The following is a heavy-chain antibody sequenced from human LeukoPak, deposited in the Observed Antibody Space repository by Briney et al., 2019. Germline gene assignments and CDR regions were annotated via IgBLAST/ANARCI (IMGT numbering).Heavy chain of an antibody. D-gene: IGHD3-22*01. CDR2: IYYSGST. V-gene: IGHV4-59*08. CDR1: GGSISSYY. CDR3: ARQTYYYDSSGYYYPD. J-gene: IGHJ4*02. Sequence: SETLSLTCTVSGGSISSYYWSWIRQPPGKGLEWIGYIYYSGSTNYNPSLKSRVNISVDTSKNQFSLKLSSVTAADTAVYYCARQTYYYDSSGYYYPDWGQGTLVTVSS.